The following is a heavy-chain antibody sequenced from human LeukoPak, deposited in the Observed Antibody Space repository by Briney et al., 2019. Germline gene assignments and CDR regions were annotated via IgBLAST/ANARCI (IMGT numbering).Heavy chain of an antibody. Sequence: GGSLRLSCAASGFTFRSYWMSWVRQAPGKGLEWVANIKQDGSEKYYVDSVKGRFTISRDNAKNSLYLQMNSLRAEDTAVYYCASFIRQQLVHTDFDYWGQGTVVPVSS. CDR3: ASFIRQQLVHTDFDY. CDR2: IKQDGSEK. J-gene: IGHJ4*02. V-gene: IGHV3-7*02. CDR1: GFTFRSYW. D-gene: IGHD6-13*01.